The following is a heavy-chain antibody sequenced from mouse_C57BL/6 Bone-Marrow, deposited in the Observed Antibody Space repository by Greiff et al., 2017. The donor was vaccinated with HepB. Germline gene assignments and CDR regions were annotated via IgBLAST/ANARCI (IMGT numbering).Heavy chain of an antibody. CDR1: GYTFTSYD. Sequence: QVQLQQSGPELVKPGASVKLSCKASGYTFTSYDINWVKQRPGQGLEWIGWIYPRDGSTQYNEKFKGKATLTVDTSSSTAYMELHILTSEDSAVYFCARVSYDGYYVAYWGQGTLVTVSA. CDR3: ARVSYDGYYVAY. D-gene: IGHD2-3*01. J-gene: IGHJ3*01. V-gene: IGHV1-85*01. CDR2: IYPRDGST.